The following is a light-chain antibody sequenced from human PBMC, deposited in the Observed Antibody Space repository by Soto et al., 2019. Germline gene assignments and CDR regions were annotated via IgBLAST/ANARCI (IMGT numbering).Light chain of an antibody. CDR2: GAS. J-gene: IGKJ1*01. CDR3: QQYGSSGT. CDR1: QSVSSK. Sequence: ETVMTQSPATLSVSPGERATLSCRASQSVSSKLAWYQQKPGQAPRLLIYGASNRATGIPARFSGSGSGTDFTLTISRLEPEDFAVYYCQQYGSSGTFGQGTKVDIK. V-gene: IGKV3-20*01.